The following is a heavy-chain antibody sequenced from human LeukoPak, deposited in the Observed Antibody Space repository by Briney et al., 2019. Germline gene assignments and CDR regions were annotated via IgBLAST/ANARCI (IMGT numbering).Heavy chain of an antibody. V-gene: IGHV4-4*07. Sequence: SETLSLTCTVSGGSISSYYWSWIRQPAGKGLEWIGRIYTSGSTNYNPSLKSRVTMSVDTSKNQFSLKLSSVTAADTAVYYCARDQYSSSWYPPYYYYYMDVWGKGTTVTISS. J-gene: IGHJ6*03. D-gene: IGHD6-13*01. CDR1: GGSISSYY. CDR3: ARDQYSSSWYPPYYYYYMDV. CDR2: IYTSGST.